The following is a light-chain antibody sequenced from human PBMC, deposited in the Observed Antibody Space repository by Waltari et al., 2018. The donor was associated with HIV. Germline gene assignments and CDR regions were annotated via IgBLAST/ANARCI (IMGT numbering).Light chain of an antibody. V-gene: IGKV3D-15*01. CDR3: GQYEDWPAFT. Sequence: MTQSPATLSVSAGGGATLSCRASQDIRKNLAWYQQRPGQSPRLLLYGASTRASGIPARFNGTGSGTDFTLTINNLQSEDFAIDYCGQYEDWPAFTFGGATKVEL. CDR1: QDIRKN. J-gene: IGKJ4*01. CDR2: GAS.